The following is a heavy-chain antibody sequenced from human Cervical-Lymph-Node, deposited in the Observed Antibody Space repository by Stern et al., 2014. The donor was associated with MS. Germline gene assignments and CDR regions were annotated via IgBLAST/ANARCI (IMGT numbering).Heavy chain of an antibody. J-gene: IGHJ4*02. CDR1: GFTFSGYW. CDR2: INTDGRST. V-gene: IGHV3-74*01. CDR3: ARGRGFFDY. Sequence: VQLVQSGGGLVQPGGSLRLSCAASGFTFSGYWMHWVRQAPGQGLVWVSRINTDGRSTNYADSVKGRFTISRDNSMNTLYLQMNSLRAEDTAIYYCARGRGFFDYWGQGTLVSVSS.